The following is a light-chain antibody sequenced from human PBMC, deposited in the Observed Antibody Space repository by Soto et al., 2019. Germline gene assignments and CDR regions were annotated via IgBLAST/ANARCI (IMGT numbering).Light chain of an antibody. CDR3: QQYCSSPWT. J-gene: IGKJ1*01. Sequence: EIVLTQSPGTLSLSAGERATLSCRASQSVSSSYLAWYQQKPGQAPRLLIYGASSRATGIPDRFSGSGSGTDFTLTISRLEPEDFAVYYCQQYCSSPWTFGQGTKVEIK. CDR2: GAS. V-gene: IGKV3-20*01. CDR1: QSVSSSY.